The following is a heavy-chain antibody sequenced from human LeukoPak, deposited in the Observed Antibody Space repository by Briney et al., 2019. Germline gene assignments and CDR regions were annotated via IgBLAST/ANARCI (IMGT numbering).Heavy chain of an antibody. CDR2: IYYSGST. V-gene: IGHV4-31*03. CDR1: GGSISSGGYY. CDR3: ARGDSPGAFDI. D-gene: IGHD2-21*02. Sequence: PSETLSLTCTVSGGSISSGGYYWSWIRQHPGKGLEWIGYIYYSGSTYYNPSLKSRVTISVDTSKNQFSLKLSSVTAADTAVYYCARGDSPGAFDIWGQGTMVTDSS. J-gene: IGHJ3*02.